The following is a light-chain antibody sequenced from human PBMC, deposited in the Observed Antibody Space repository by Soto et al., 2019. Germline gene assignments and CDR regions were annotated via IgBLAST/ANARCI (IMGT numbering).Light chain of an antibody. CDR1: QSVSSN. CDR2: GAS. CDR3: QQYSNWPQT. J-gene: IGKJ1*01. V-gene: IGKV3-15*01. Sequence: EIVMTQSPAIVSVSPGESATLSCRASQSVSSNLAWYQQKPGQAPRLLVYGASSRASGIPARFSGSGSGTEFTLTISSLQSEDYAVYYCQQYSNWPQTFGQGTKVDIK.